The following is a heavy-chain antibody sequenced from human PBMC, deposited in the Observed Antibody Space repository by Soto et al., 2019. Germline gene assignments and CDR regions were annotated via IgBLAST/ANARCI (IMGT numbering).Heavy chain of an antibody. CDR3: ARGANGIDRLDH. D-gene: IGHD5-12*01. CDR1: GFTFMSYE. CDR2: ISSSSDFI. Sequence: PGGSLRLSCEFSGFTFMSYEMHWVRQAPGKGLEWLSYISSSSDFIYYSESVKGRFTISRDNANNSLYLQMNSLRAADTAIYYCARGANGIDRLDHWGQGAPVTVSS. J-gene: IGHJ5*02. V-gene: IGHV3-48*03.